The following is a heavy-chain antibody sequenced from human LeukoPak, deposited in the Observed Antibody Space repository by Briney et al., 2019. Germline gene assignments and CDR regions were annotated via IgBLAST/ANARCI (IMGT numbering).Heavy chain of an antibody. D-gene: IGHD4-23*01. CDR3: TRRDYGGKAVDY. Sequence: GGSLRLSCAASGFTFSGSAVHWVRQASGKGLEWVGRIRSKANSYATAYAASVKGRFTISRDDSKNTAYLQMNSLKTEDTAVYYCTRRDYGGKAVDYWGQGTLVTVSS. CDR2: IRSKANSYAT. J-gene: IGHJ4*02. CDR1: GFTFSGSA. V-gene: IGHV3-73*01.